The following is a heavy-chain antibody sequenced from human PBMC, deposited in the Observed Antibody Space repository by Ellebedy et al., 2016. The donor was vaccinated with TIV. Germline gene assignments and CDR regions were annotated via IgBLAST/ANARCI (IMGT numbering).Heavy chain of an antibody. J-gene: IGHJ6*02. CDR2: IYPGDSDT. Sequence: GESLKISCKGSGYSFTSYWIGWVRQMPGKGLEWMGIIYPGDSDTRYSPSFQGQVTISADKSISTAYLQWSSLKASDTAMYYCARHESHYNYGMDVWGQGTTVTVSS. CDR1: GYSFTSYW. CDR3: ARHESHYNYGMDV. V-gene: IGHV5-51*01.